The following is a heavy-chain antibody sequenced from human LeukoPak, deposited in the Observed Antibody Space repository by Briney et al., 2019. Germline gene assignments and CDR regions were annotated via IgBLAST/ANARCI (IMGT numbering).Heavy chain of an antibody. Sequence: GGSLRLSCAASGFTFSDYYMSWIRQAPGKGLEWVPYISSSGSTIYYADSVKGRFTISRDNAKNSLYLQMNSLRAEDTAVYYCARVAGFGELNAFDIWGQGTMVTVSS. CDR2: ISSSGSTI. J-gene: IGHJ3*02. V-gene: IGHV3-11*01. CDR1: GFTFSDYY. CDR3: ARVAGFGELNAFDI. D-gene: IGHD3-10*01.